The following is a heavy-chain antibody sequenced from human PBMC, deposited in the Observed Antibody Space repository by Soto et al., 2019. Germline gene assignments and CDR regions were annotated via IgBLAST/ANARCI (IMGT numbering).Heavy chain of an antibody. Sequence: EVQLVESGGVVVQPGGSLRLSCAASGFTFDDYTMHWVRQAPGKGLEWVSLISWDGGSTYYADSVKGRFTISRDNSKNSLYLQMHSLRTEDTALYYCAKAAFEDYYTFDYWGQGTLVTVSS. CDR1: GFTFDDYT. D-gene: IGHD3-10*01. V-gene: IGHV3-43*01. CDR3: AKAAFEDYYTFDY. J-gene: IGHJ4*02. CDR2: ISWDGGST.